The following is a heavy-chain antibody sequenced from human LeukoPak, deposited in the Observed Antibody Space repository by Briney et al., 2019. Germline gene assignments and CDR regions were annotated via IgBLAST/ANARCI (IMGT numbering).Heavy chain of an antibody. CDR3: AREAYYDCSGSLDY. D-gene: IGHD3-22*01. J-gene: IGHJ4*02. CDR1: GFTFSDYW. Sequence: VGSLRLSCAASGFTFSDYWMHWVRQAPGKGLVWVSIINTDTRGTYYADSVKGRFTISKDNSKNTLYLQMSSLRADDTAIYYCAREAYYDCSGSLDYWGQGTLVTVSS. CDR2: INTDTRGT. V-gene: IGHV3-74*01.